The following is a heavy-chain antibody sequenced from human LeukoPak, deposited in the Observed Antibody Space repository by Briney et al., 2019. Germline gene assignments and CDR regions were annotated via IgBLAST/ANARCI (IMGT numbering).Heavy chain of an antibody. Sequence: GGSLRLSCAASGFTFSSYSMNWVRQAPGKGLEWVSSITSSSRYIHYADSMKGRFIISRDNAKNSLYVQMNSLRAEDTAVYYCARGTSSGWYNGFDIWGQGQWSPSLQ. CDR3: ARGTSSGWYNGFDI. D-gene: IGHD6-19*01. J-gene: IGHJ3*02. CDR1: GFTFSSYS. V-gene: IGHV3-21*01. CDR2: ITSSSRYI.